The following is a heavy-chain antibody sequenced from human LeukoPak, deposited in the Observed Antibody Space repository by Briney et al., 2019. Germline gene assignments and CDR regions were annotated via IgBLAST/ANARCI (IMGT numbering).Heavy chain of an antibody. CDR2: IRSKAYGGTT. CDR3: TSPPIYCSSTSCWFDP. CDR1: GFTFGDYA. J-gene: IGHJ5*02. V-gene: IGHV3-49*04. Sequence: GGSLRLSCTASGFTFGDYAMSWVRQAPGKGLEWVGFIRSKAYGGTTEYAASVEGRFTISRDDSKSIAYLQMNSLRTEDTAVYYCTSPPIYCSSTSCWFDPWGQGTLVTVSS. D-gene: IGHD2-2*01.